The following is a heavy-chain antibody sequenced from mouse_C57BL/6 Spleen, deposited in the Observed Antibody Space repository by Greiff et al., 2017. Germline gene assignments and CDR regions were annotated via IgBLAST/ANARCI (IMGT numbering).Heavy chain of an antibody. CDR3: ARGHSSSAWFAY. D-gene: IGHD1-1*01. CDR2: IDPSVSYT. J-gene: IGHJ3*01. Sequence: QVQLQQPGAELVMPGASVKLSCKASGYTFTSYWMHWVKQRPGQGLEWIGEIDPSVSYTNYNQKFKGKSTLTVDKSSSTAYMQLSSLTSEDSAVYYCARGHSSSAWFAYWGQGTLVTVSA. V-gene: IGHV1-69*01. CDR1: GYTFTSYW.